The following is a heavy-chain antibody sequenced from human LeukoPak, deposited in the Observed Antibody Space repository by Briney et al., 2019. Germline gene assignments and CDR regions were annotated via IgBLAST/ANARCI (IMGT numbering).Heavy chain of an antibody. CDR1: GFTFSSYA. D-gene: IGHD3-16*02. J-gene: IGHJ4*02. V-gene: IGHV3-23*01. Sequence: PGGSLRLSCAASGFTFSSYAMSWVRQAPGKGLEWVSAISGSGGSTYYADSVKGRFTISRDNSKNTLYLQMNSLRAEDTAVYYCAKDLAHDYVWGSYQRDYWGQGTLVTVSS. CDR3: AKDLAHDYVWGSYQRDY. CDR2: ISGSGGST.